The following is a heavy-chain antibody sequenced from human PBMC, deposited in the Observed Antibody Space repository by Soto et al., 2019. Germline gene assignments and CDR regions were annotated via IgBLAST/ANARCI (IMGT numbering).Heavy chain of an antibody. CDR3: GAVAGLYYYYGMDV. Sequence: PGGSLRLSCAPSGFTFSGSAMHWVRQASGKGLEWVGRLRSQANSYATASAASVKGRFTISRDDSKNTAYLQMNSLKTEDTAVYYCGAVAGLYYYYGMDVWGQGTTVTVSS. V-gene: IGHV3-73*01. CDR1: GFTFSGSA. CDR2: LRSQANSYAT. J-gene: IGHJ6*02. D-gene: IGHD6-19*01.